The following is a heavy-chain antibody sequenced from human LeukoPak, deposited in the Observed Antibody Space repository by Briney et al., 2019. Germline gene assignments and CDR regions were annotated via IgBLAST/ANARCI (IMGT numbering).Heavy chain of an antibody. J-gene: IGHJ4*02. Sequence: GGSLRLSCVASGFAVDNNYMSWVRRAPGKGLECVSVIYYNGSASYADSVKGRFTISRDNAKNTLFLQMNSLRAEDTALYYCAKGTMDGGQYYYDTSGGQGTLVTVSS. CDR2: IYYNGSA. V-gene: IGHV3-53*01. D-gene: IGHD3-22*01. CDR1: GFAVDNNY. CDR3: AKGTMDGGQYYYDTS.